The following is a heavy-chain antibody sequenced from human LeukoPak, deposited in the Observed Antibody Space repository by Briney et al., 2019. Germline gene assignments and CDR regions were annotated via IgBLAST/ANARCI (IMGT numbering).Heavy chain of an antibody. J-gene: IGHJ4*02. Sequence: PSETLSLTCAVSGGSISSSNWWSWVRQPPGKGLEWIGEIYHSGSTNYNPSLKSRVAISVDTSKNQFSLKLNSVTAADTAVYYCVRHYSDRSGYNDYWGQGTLVTVSS. CDR1: GGSISSSNW. V-gene: IGHV4-4*02. D-gene: IGHD3-22*01. CDR2: IYHSGST. CDR3: VRHYSDRSGYNDY.